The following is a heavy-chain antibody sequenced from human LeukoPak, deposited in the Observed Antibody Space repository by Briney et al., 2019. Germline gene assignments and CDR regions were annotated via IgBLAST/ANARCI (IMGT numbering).Heavy chain of an antibody. D-gene: IGHD6-19*01. CDR2: INSDGSIT. CDR3: AKDYREQWLGAGPSWYFDY. V-gene: IGHV3-74*01. J-gene: IGHJ4*02. Sequence: PGGSLRLSCAASGFTFTTYWMHWVRQDPGKGLVWVSHINSDGSITSYADSVKGRFTISRDNAKNTLYLQMNSLRAEDTAVYYCAKDYREQWLGAGPSWYFDYWGQGTLVTVSS. CDR1: GFTFTTYW.